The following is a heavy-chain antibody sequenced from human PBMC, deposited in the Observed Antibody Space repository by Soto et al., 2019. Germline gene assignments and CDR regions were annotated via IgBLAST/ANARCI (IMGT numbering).Heavy chain of an antibody. J-gene: IGHJ4*02. CDR2: IKKVTDGGTT. D-gene: IGHD2-21*01. CDR1: GFTFNNAW. V-gene: IGHV3-15*01. CDR3: TTVFLWSYYFDN. Sequence: PGGSLRLSCAGSGFTFNNAWMSWVRQAPGKGLEWVGRIKKVTDGGTTDYAASVKGRFSISRDDSKNTVFLQMNSLRTEDTAVYYCTTVFLWSYYFDNWGPGTLVTVSS.